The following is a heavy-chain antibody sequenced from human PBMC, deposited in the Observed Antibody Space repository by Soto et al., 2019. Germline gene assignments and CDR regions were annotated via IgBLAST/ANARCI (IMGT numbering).Heavy chain of an antibody. J-gene: IGHJ3*02. CDR3: AREGDSSVSGARYDAFDI. CDR2: ISYDGSNK. V-gene: IGHV3-30-3*01. Sequence: LRLSCAASGFTFSSYAMHWVRQAPGKGLEWVAVISYDGSNKYYADSVKGRFTISRDNSKNTLYLQMNSLRAEDTAVYYCAREGDSSVSGARYDAFDIWGQGTMVTVSS. CDR1: GFTFSSYA. D-gene: IGHD3-22*01.